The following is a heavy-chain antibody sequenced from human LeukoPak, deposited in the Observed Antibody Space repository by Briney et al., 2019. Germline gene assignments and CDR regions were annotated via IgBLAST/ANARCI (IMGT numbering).Heavy chain of an antibody. CDR3: ARGRSGRWLNSPFDY. Sequence: SETLSLTCTVSGGSISSGSYYWSWIRQPAGKGLEWIGRIYTSGSTNYNPSLKSRVTISVDTSKNQFSLKLSSVTAADTAVYYCARGRSGRWLNSPFDYWGQGTLVTVSS. CDR2: IYTSGST. J-gene: IGHJ4*02. V-gene: IGHV4-61*02. D-gene: IGHD4-23*01. CDR1: GGSISSGSYY.